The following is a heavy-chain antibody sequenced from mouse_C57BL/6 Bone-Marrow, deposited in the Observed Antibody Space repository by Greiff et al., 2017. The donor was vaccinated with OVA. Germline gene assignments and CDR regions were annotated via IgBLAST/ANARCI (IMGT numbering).Heavy chain of an antibody. CDR2: ISDGGSYT. J-gene: IGHJ3*01. Sequence: EVKLVESGGGLVKPGGSLKLSCAASGFTFSSYAMSWVRQTPEKRLEWVATISDGGSYTYYPDNVKGRFTISRDNAKNNLYLQMSHLKSEDTAMYYCARIYYGNYDWFAYWGQGTLVTVSA. D-gene: IGHD2-1*01. V-gene: IGHV5-4*03. CDR1: GFTFSSYA. CDR3: ARIYYGNYDWFAY.